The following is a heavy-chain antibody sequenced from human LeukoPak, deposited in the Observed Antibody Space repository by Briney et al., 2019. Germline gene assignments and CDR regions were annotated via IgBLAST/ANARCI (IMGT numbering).Heavy chain of an antibody. CDR2: IYYSGST. D-gene: IGHD6-13*01. CDR3: ATSRANIAAAGIVYYYGMDV. V-gene: IGHV4-59*08. Sequence: PSETLTLTCTVSGGSISSYYWSWIRQPPGKGLEWIGYIYYSGSTNYNPSLKSRVTISVDTSKNQFSLKLSSVTAADTAVYYCATSRANIAAAGIVYYYGMDVWGQGTTVTVSS. CDR1: GGSISSYY. J-gene: IGHJ6*02.